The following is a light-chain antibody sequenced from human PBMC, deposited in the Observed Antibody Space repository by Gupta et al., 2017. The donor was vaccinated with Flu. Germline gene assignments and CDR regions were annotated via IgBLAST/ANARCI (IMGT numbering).Light chain of an antibody. Sequence: DDELTQCPLSLHVPLGLPAPITCMSSQSLVCKGGNSYVHWFQQRPGQAPRRLIYKVSNRDSGVPYRFSGSGSGTDFTLKISRVEAEDVGIYYCMHGVQGPLTFGRGTKVDIK. CDR1: QSLVCKGGNSY. V-gene: IGKV2-30*01. J-gene: IGKJ1*01. CDR2: KVS. CDR3: MHGVQGPLT.